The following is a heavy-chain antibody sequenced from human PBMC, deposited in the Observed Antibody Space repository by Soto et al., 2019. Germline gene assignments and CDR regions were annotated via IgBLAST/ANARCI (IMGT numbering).Heavy chain of an antibody. D-gene: IGHD3-10*01. CDR3: ARGPGFGEFNFDY. J-gene: IGHJ4*02. V-gene: IGHV3-53*01. Sequence: GESLKISCAASGFTVSSNYMSWVRQAPGKGLEWVSVIYSGGSTYYADSVKGRFTISRDNSKNTLYLQMNSLRAEDTAVYYCARGPGFGEFNFDYWGQGTLVTVSS. CDR1: GFTVSSNY. CDR2: IYSGGST.